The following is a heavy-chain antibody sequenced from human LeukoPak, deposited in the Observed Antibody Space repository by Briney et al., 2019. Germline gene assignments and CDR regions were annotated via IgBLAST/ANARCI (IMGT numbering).Heavy chain of an antibody. CDR2: ITRDGSST. J-gene: IGHJ6*03. CDR1: GFTFSSSW. CDR3: ARDSWGVGATDYYMDV. V-gene: IGHV3-74*01. D-gene: IGHD1-26*01. Sequence: PGGSLRLSCAASGFTFSSSWMHWVRQAPGKGLVWVSRITRDGSSTTYADSVKGRFTTSRDNAKNTLYLQMDSLRDDDTAVYYCARDSWGVGATDYYMDVWGKGTTVTVSS.